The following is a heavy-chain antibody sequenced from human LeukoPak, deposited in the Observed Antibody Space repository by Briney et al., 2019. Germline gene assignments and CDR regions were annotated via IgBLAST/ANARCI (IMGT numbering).Heavy chain of an antibody. CDR2: IYENGGTT. CDR1: GFTFRSHA. CDR3: ARDEDNWNDA. J-gene: IGHJ5*02. Sequence: HPGGSLRLSCVGSGFTFRSHAMSWVRQAPEKGLEFVSGIYENGGTTYYADSVKGRFSISRDNSKNTLYLQMDSLRGEDTAVYYCARDEDNWNDAWGQGTLVTVSS. V-gene: IGHV3-23*01.